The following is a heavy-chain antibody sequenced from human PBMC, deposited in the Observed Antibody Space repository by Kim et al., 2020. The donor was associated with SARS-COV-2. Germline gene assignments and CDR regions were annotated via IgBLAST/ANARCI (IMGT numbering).Heavy chain of an antibody. CDR1: GFTFSSYA. V-gene: IGHV3-30*04. CDR2: ISYDGSNK. J-gene: IGHJ4*02. D-gene: IGHD6-13*01. Sequence: GGSLRLSCAASGFTFSSYAMHWVRQAPGKGLEWVAVISYDGSNKYYADSVKGRFTISRDNSKNTLYLQMNSLRAEDTAVYYCARDGQQEVWADYWGQGTLVTVSS. CDR3: ARDGQQEVWADY.